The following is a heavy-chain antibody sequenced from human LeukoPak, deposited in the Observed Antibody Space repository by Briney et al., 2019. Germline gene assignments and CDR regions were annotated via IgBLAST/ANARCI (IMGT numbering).Heavy chain of an antibody. CDR3: AKGGVSDRGSWYGDYFDY. CDR2: LSADGSHK. CDR1: GFKFSSYG. V-gene: IGHV3-30*18. J-gene: IGHJ4*02. D-gene: IGHD6-13*01. Sequence: GRPLRLSCEASGFKFSSYGMLCVRQAPGKGLEWVAVLSADGSHKQFADAVKDRFAISRENSKETLYLQMNGLRSEDTAICYCAKGGVSDRGSWYGDYFDYWGQGTLVTVSS.